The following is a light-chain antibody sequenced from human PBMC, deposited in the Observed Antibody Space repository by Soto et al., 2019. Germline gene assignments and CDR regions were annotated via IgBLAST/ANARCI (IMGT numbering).Light chain of an antibody. CDR1: SSNIGNNY. Sequence: QSVLTQPPSVSAAPGQTVTISCSGSSSNIGNNYVSWYQQLPGTAPKLLIYDNHKRPSGIPDRFSGSKSGTSATLGITGLQTGDEADYYCGTWDDSLTAVVFGGGTKVTVL. CDR2: DNH. CDR3: GTWDDSLTAVV. J-gene: IGLJ2*01. V-gene: IGLV1-51*01.